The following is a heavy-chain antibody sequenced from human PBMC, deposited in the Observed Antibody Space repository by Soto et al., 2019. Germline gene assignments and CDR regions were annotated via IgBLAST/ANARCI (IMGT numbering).Heavy chain of an antibody. V-gene: IGHV4-59*01. CDR1: GGSISSDY. J-gene: IGHJ4*02. D-gene: IGHD1-26*01. CDR3: ARVLSGSSLLDY. Sequence: SETLSLTCTVSGGSISSDYWSWIRQPPGKGLEWIGYISYSGNTNYNPSLKSLVTISVDTSKKQFSLKLRSVTAADTAMYYCARVLSGSSLLDYWGQGMLVTVSS. CDR2: ISYSGNT.